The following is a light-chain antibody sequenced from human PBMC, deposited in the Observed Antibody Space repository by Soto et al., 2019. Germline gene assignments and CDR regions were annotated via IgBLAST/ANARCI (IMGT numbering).Light chain of an antibody. V-gene: IGKV3-20*01. J-gene: IGKJ3*01. CDR1: QSVSSSY. Sequence: IVLTQSPGTLSLSPGEGATLSCTASQSVSSSYLAWYQQKPGQAPRLLIYGASNRATGIPDRFSGSGSGTAFTLTISKLEPEDFEMYYCQQYGNLPVTFGPGTKVDIK. CDR3: QQYGNLPVT. CDR2: GAS.